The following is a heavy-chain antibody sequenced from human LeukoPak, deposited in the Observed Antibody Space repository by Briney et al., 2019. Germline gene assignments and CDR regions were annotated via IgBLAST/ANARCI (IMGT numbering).Heavy chain of an antibody. Sequence: SETLSLTCTVSGGSISSGGYYWSWIRQPPGKGLEWIGYIYHSGSTYYNPSLKSRVTISVDRSKNQFSLKLSSATAADTAVYYCARARAYYDFWSGYSGSYYMDVWGKGTTVTVSS. CDR1: GGSISSGGYY. CDR3: ARARAYYDFWSGYSGSYYMDV. D-gene: IGHD3-3*01. J-gene: IGHJ6*03. V-gene: IGHV4-30-2*01. CDR2: IYHSGST.